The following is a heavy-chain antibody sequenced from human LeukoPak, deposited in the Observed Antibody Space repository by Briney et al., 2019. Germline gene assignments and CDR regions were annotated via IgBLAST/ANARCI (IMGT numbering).Heavy chain of an antibody. V-gene: IGHV3-7*03. J-gene: IGHJ4*02. D-gene: IGHD3-10*01. Sequence: GGSLRLSCAASGFTFSSYWMSWVRQAPGKGLEWVANIKQDGSEKYYVDSVKGRFTISRDNAKNSLYLQMNSPRAEDTAVYYCAREFATYGSGSYYNHAFDYWGQGTLVTVSS. CDR1: GFTFSSYW. CDR3: AREFATYGSGSYYNHAFDY. CDR2: IKQDGSEK.